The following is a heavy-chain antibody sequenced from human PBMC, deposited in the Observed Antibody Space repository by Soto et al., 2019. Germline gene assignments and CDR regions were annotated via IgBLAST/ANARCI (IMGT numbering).Heavy chain of an antibody. Sequence: QVQLQESGPGLVKPWETLSHTCTVSGASISSYYWTWIRQPPGKGLEWIGYISNSGSTYYNPSLKSRVNIRVDTSKNHFSLILTSVTAADTAVYYCARLRPMTGTTDWFDPWGQGTLVTVSS. CDR2: ISNSGST. D-gene: IGHD1-20*01. V-gene: IGHV4-59*08. CDR3: ARLRPMTGTTDWFDP. J-gene: IGHJ5*02. CDR1: GASISSYY.